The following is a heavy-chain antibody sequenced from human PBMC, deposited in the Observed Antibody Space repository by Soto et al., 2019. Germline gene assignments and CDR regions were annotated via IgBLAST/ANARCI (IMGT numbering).Heavy chain of an antibody. D-gene: IGHD6-13*01. CDR3: ARGRREFSSSRHVAFDI. CDR1: GFTFSSYG. CDR2: IWYDGSNK. V-gene: IGHV3-33*01. Sequence: QVQLVESGGGVVQPGRSLRLSCAASGFTFSSYGMHWVRQAPGKGLEWVEVIWYDGSNKDYADSVKGRFTISRDNSKNTLYLHMNSLIAEDTAVYYCARGRREFSSSRHVAFDIWGQGTMVTVSS. J-gene: IGHJ3*02.